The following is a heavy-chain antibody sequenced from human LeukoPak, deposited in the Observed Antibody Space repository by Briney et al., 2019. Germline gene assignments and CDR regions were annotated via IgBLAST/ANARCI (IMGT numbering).Heavy chain of an antibody. J-gene: IGHJ4*02. V-gene: IGHV3-30*04. CDR2: ISYDGSNK. CDR1: GFTFSSYA. D-gene: IGHD2-15*01. Sequence: GGSLRLSCAASGFTFSSYAMHWVRQAPGKGLEWVAVISYDGSNKYYADSVKGRFTISRDNSKSTLCLQMNSLRAEDTAVYYCAKQLGYCSDGSCYFPYWGQGTLVTVSS. CDR3: AKQLGYCSDGSCYFPY.